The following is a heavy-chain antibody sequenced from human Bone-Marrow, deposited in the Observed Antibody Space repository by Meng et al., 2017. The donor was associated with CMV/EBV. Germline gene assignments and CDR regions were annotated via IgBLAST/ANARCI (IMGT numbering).Heavy chain of an antibody. J-gene: IGHJ6*02. V-gene: IGHV3-7*04. Sequence: GESLKISCAASGFTFSSYWMSWVRQAPGKGLEWMANIKQDGSEKYYVDSVKGRFTISRDNAKNSLYLQMNSLRAEDTAVYYCARGLDSSGWYYYYYGMDVWGQGTTATVSS. CDR1: GFTFSSYW. CDR2: IKQDGSEK. D-gene: IGHD6-19*01. CDR3: ARGLDSSGWYYYYYGMDV.